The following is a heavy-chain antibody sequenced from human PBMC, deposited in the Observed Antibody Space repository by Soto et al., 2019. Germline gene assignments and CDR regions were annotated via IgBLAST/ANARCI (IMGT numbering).Heavy chain of an antibody. J-gene: IGHJ3*02. CDR3: ARDEEMATNRAFDI. CDR2: IIPILGIA. Sequence: QVQLVQSGAEVKKPESSVKVSCKASGGTFSSYTISWVRQAPGQGLEWMGRIIPILGIANYAQKFQGRVTITADKSTSTAYMELSSLRSEDTAVYYCARDEEMATNRAFDIWGQGTMVTVSS. V-gene: IGHV1-69*08. D-gene: IGHD5-12*01. CDR1: GGTFSSYT.